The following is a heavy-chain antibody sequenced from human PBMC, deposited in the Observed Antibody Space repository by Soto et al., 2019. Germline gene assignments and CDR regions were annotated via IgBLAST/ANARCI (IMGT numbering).Heavy chain of an antibody. D-gene: IGHD6-6*01. V-gene: IGHV4-59*08. CDR1: GGSISSYY. CDR2: IYYSGST. CDR3: ARTRSSSSSLGY. J-gene: IGHJ4*02. Sequence: PSETLSLTCSVSGGSISSYYWSWIRQPPGKGLEWIGYIYYSGSTNYNPSLKGRVTMSVDTSKNQFSLKLSSVTAADSAVYYCARTRSSSSSLGYWGQGTLVTVSS.